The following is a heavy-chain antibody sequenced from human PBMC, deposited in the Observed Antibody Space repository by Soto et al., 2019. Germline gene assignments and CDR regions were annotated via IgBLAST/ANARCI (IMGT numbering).Heavy chain of an antibody. V-gene: IGHV3-7*01. J-gene: IGHJ4*02. CDR1: GFIFSDYW. Sequence: EVQLVESGGGLVQPGGALRLSCAASGFIFSDYWIAWVRQDPGKGLAWVANIKEDGSRKYYMESAKGRITITRDNAKNSLLLQMNSLRAVVTAVYSCVSFGAIGSWGPGPLVTVSS. CDR3: VSFGAIGS. CDR2: IKEDGSRK. D-gene: IGHD1-26*01.